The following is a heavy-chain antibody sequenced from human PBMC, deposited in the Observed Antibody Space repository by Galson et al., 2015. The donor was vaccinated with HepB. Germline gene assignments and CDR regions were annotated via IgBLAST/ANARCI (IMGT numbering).Heavy chain of an antibody. D-gene: IGHD3-22*01. CDR3: ATGGYYDSSGYYRHYYYYMDV. J-gene: IGHJ6*03. CDR2: ISGSGGST. V-gene: IGHV3-23*01. Sequence: SLRLSCAASQFTFSSYAMSWVRQAPGKGLEWVSAISGSGGSTYYADSVKGRFTISRDNSKNTLYLQMHSLRAEDTAVYSCATGGYYDSSGYYRHYYYYMDVGGKGTTVTVSS. CDR1: QFTFSSYA.